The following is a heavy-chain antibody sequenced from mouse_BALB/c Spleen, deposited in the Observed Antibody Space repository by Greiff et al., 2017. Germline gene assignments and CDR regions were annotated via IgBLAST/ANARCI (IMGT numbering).Heavy chain of an antibody. CDR1: GFYIKDYY. Sequence: VQLQQSGAELVRSGASVKLSCTASGFYIKDYYMHWVKQRPEQGLEWIGWIDPENGDTEYAPKFQGKATMTADTSSNTAYLQLSSLTSEDTAVYYCNPTGALFDYWGQGTTLTVSS. CDR3: NPTGALFDY. CDR2: IDPENGDT. J-gene: IGHJ2*01. V-gene: IGHV14-4*02. D-gene: IGHD4-1*01.